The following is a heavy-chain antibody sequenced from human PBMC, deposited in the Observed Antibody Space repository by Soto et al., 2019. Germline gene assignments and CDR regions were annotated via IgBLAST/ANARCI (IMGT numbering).Heavy chain of an antibody. D-gene: IGHD1-1*01. J-gene: IGHJ4*02. CDR2: IYHSGAT. CDR3: ARDLGTGTDY. CDR1: GDSITNSNW. V-gene: IGHV4-4*02. Sequence: KASETLSLTCAVSGDSITNSNWWSWVRQAPGKGLEWIGEIYHSGATTYNPSLKSRATISVDPSNNHFSLELTSVTAADTAVYFCARDLGTGTDYWGQGTLVTVSS.